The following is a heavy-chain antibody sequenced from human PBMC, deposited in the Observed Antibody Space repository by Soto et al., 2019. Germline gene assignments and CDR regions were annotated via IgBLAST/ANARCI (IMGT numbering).Heavy chain of an antibody. J-gene: IGHJ6*02. CDR2: ISAYNGNT. CDR1: GYTFTSYG. CDR3: AKHVDIVATIPLYYYYGMDV. V-gene: IGHV1-18*01. Sequence: QVQLVQSGAEVKKPGASVKVSCKASGYTFTSYGISWVRQAPGQGLEWMGWISAYNGNTNYAQKLQGRVTMTTDTSTSTAYMELRSLRSDDTAVYYCAKHVDIVATIPLYYYYGMDVWGQGTTVTVSS. D-gene: IGHD5-12*01.